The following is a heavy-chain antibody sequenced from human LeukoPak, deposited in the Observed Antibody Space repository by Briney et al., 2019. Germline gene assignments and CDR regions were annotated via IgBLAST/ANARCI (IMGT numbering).Heavy chain of an antibody. CDR3: ARVSYCGGDCLEAFDI. CDR2: ISKSGTYI. V-gene: IGHV3-21*01. D-gene: IGHD2-21*02. CDR1: GFTFRDYT. J-gene: IGHJ3*02. Sequence: GGSLRLSCAASGFTFRDYTMNWVRQAPGKGLEWVSAISKSGTYIKYADSVKGRFTVSRDNAKNSLYLQMNSLRAEDTAVYYCARVSYCGGDCLEAFDIWGQGTMVTVSS.